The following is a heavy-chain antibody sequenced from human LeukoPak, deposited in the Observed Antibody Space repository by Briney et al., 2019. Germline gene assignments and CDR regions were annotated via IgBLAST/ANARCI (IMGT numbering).Heavy chain of an antibody. Sequence: AGGSLRLSCAASGFTFSNYGMNWVRQAPGKGLEWLSGISPRGGGTYYADSVKGRFTISRDNAKNSLYLQMNSLRAEDTAVYYCARGPTMKMDVWGKGTTVTVSS. CDR3: ARGPTMKMDV. CDR1: GFTFSNYG. CDR2: ISPRGGGT. D-gene: IGHD3-22*01. V-gene: IGHV3-23*01. J-gene: IGHJ6*04.